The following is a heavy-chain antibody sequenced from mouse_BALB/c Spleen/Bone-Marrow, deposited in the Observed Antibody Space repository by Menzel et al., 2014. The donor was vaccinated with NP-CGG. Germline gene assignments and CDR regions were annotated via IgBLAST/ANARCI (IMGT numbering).Heavy chain of an antibody. J-gene: IGHJ2*01. CDR3: VRGNYGNYVDYFDF. V-gene: IGHV5-6-3*01. D-gene: IGHD2-1*01. CDR2: INSNGGST. CDR1: GFTFSNYG. Sequence: EVQRVESGGGLVQPGGSLKLSCAASGFTFSNYGMSWVRQTPDKRLELVATINSNGGSTYYPDRVKGRFTISRDTAKNTLYLQMSSLKSEETAMYYCVRGNYGNYVDYFDFWGQGTTLTVSS.